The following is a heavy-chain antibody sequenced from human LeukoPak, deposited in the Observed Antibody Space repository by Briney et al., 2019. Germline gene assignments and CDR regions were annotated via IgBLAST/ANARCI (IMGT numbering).Heavy chain of an antibody. V-gene: IGHV4-39*01. CDR1: GGSISSSSYY. CDR3: SRLPEYYDSSDYYPWDY. CDR2: IYYSGST. Sequence: SETLSLTCTVSGGSISSSSYYWGWIRQPPGKGLEWIGSIYYSGSTYYNPSLKSRVTISVDTSKNQFSLKLSSVTAADTAVYYCSRLPEYYDSSDYYPWDYWGQGTLVTVSS. D-gene: IGHD3-22*01. J-gene: IGHJ4*02.